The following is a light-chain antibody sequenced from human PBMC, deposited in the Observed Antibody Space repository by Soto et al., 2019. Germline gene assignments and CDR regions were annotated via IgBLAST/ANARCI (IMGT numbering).Light chain of an antibody. V-gene: IGKV3-20*01. CDR2: GAS. CDR3: QQYGSSPYP. Sequence: EIVLTQSPGTLSLSPGERATLSCRASQSVSSSYLAWYQQKPGQAPRLLIDGASSRATGIPVRFSGSGSGTDFNLKISGLEPEDLAVYYCQQYGSSPYPLGQGTHLESK. CDR1: QSVSSSY. J-gene: IGKJ2*01.